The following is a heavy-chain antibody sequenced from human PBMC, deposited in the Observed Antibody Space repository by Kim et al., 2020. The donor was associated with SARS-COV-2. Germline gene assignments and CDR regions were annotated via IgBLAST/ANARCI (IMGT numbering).Heavy chain of an antibody. CDR3: AKDGELNDCDSGTFTYQPHGVDV. D-gene: IGHD3-10*01. V-gene: IGHV3-23*01. Sequence: GGSLRLSCAASGIISYKYAMNWVLHAPGKGLKRFSGISGGGGRTYYADFVKGRFTMSRDKSKNTLYPQMDSLKSEDTAVYYCAKDGELNDCDSGTFTYQPHGVDVLGQRNPGIVTS. CDR1: GIISYKYA. J-gene: IGHJ6*02. CDR2: ISGGGGRT.